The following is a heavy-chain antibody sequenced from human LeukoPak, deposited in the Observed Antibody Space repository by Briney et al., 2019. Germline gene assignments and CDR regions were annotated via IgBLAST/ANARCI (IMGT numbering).Heavy chain of an antibody. Sequence: RPGGSLRLSCAASGFTFDDYSMHWVRHPPGKGLEWVSLITWDGGSTYYADSVKGRFTISRDNSKNTLYLQMNSLRAEGTAVYYCARSTTMYSSSSDIWGQGTMVTVSS. CDR1: GFTFDDYS. J-gene: IGHJ3*02. V-gene: IGHV3-43D*04. CDR2: ITWDGGST. D-gene: IGHD6-13*01. CDR3: ARSTTMYSSSSDI.